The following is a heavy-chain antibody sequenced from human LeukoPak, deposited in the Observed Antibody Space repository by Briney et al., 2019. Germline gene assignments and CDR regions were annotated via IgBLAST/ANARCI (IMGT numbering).Heavy chain of an antibody. CDR3: ARHGRVDTAMVPIDY. V-gene: IGHV5-51*01. Sequence: PGESLKISCKASGYSFPTDWIGWVRQMPGKGLEWMGIIYPEDSDTRYSPSFQGQVAISADRSISTAFLHWRSLKASDTAMYYCARHGRVDTAMVPIDYWGQGTLVTVSS. D-gene: IGHD5-18*01. CDR2: IYPEDSDT. J-gene: IGHJ4*02. CDR1: GYSFPTDW.